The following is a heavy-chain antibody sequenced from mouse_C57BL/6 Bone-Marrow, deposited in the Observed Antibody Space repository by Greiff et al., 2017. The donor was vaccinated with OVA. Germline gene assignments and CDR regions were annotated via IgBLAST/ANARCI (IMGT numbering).Heavy chain of an antibody. Sequence: QVQLQQSGPGLVQPSQSLSITCTVSGFSLTSYGVHWVRQSPGKGLEWLGVIWRGGSTDYNAAFMSRLSITKDNSTSQVFFKMNRLQADDTAIYYSAKESGSSPWYFDVWGTGTTVTVSS. V-gene: IGHV2-5*01. J-gene: IGHJ1*03. D-gene: IGHD1-1*01. CDR3: AKESGSSPWYFDV. CDR1: GFSLTSYG. CDR2: IWRGGST.